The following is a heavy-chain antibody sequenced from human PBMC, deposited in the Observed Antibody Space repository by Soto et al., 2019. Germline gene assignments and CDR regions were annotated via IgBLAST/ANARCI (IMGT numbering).Heavy chain of an antibody. V-gene: IGHV3-23*01. CDR1: GFTFSTYA. CDR2: ISGGGAGT. Sequence: EVQLLESGGDLVQPGGSLRLSCTASGFTFSTYAMSWVRQAPGKGLHWVAHISGGGAGTHYADSVQGRFTISRDNSENTLYLQMDSLRTEDTAVYYCAKRAPVVGMSGYYFDYWGQGTLVTVSS. D-gene: IGHD6-19*01. CDR3: AKRAPVVGMSGYYFDY. J-gene: IGHJ4*02.